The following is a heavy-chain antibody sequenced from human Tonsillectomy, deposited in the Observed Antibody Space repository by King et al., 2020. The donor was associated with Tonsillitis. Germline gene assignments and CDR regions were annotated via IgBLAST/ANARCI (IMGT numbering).Heavy chain of an antibody. D-gene: IGHD6-6*01. V-gene: IGHV1-18*04. J-gene: IGHJ5*02. CDR3: ARDPIAARLEGNNWFGA. CDR1: GYTFITYG. CDR2: ISGYKGYT. Sequence: VQLVQSGTEVKKPGASVKVSCKASGYTFITYGINWVRQAPGQGLEWMGWISGYKGYTNYARKFQDRVTLTTDTATSTAYMELRSLRSDDTAMYYCARDPIAARLEGNNWFGAWGQGTLLTVSS.